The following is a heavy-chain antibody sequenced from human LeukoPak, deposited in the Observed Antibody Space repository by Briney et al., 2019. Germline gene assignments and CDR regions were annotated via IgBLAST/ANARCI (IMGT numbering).Heavy chain of an antibody. D-gene: IGHD2-2*02. CDR1: GGSISSYY. CDR3: ARVVGYCSSTSCYTGYYYYYMDV. J-gene: IGHJ6*03. CDR2: IYYSGST. Sequence: PSETLSLTCTVSGGSISSYYWSWIRQPPGKGLEWIGYIYYSGSTNYNPSLKSRVTISVDTSKNQFSLKLSSVTAADTAVYYCARVVGYCSSTSCYTGYYYYYMDVWGKGTTVTVSS. V-gene: IGHV4-59*01.